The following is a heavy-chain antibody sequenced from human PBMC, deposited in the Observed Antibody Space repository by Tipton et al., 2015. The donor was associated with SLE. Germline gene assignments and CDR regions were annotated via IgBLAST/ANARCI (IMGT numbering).Heavy chain of an antibody. D-gene: IGHD2-2*02. CDR2: TYYRSKWYS. CDR3: ARGFLYDGFQV. Sequence: GLVKPSQTLSLTCAISGDSVSTNSAAWTWIRQSPSRGLEWLGRTYYRSKWYSDYAVSMKSRITINPDTSKNQFSLQLTSVTPEDTAVYYCARGFLYDGFQVWGQGTLVTVSS. CDR1: GDSVSTNSAA. V-gene: IGHV6-1*01. J-gene: IGHJ1*01.